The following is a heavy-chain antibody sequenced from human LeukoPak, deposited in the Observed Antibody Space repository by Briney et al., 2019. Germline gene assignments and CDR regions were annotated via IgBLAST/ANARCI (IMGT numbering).Heavy chain of an antibody. V-gene: IGHV3-30*02. CDR3: AKDYYYGSGSSD. Sequence: GGSLRLSCAASGFTFSSYGMHWVRQAPGKGLEWVEFIRYDGSNKYYADSVKGRFTISRDNSKNTLYLQMNSLRAEDTAVYYCAKDYYYGSGSSDWGQGTLVTVSS. CDR2: IRYDGSNK. CDR1: GFTFSSYG. J-gene: IGHJ4*02. D-gene: IGHD3-10*01.